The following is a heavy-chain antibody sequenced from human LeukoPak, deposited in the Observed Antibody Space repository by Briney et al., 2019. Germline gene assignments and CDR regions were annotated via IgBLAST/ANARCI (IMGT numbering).Heavy chain of an antibody. CDR3: ARSKDVAGRGTNAFDI. Sequence: SGTLSLTCAVSGGSISSSNWWSWVRQPSGKGLEWIGEIYHSGSTNYNPSLKSRVTISVDKSKNQFSLQLNSVTPEDTAVYYCARSKDVAGRGTNAFDIWGQGTMVTVSS. CDR2: IYHSGST. CDR1: GGSISSSNW. D-gene: IGHD1-1*01. J-gene: IGHJ3*02. V-gene: IGHV4-4*02.